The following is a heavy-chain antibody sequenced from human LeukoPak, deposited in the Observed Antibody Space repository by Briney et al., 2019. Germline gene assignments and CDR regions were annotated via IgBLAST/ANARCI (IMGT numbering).Heavy chain of an antibody. CDR3: ASYSSSSTFLDV. D-gene: IGHD6-6*01. Sequence: SQTLSLTCAVSGGSISSGGYSWSWIRQPPGKGLEWIGYIYHSGSTYYNPSLKSRVTISVDRSKNQFSLKLSSVTPADTAVYYCASYSSSSTFLDVWGQGTTVTVSS. J-gene: IGHJ6*02. V-gene: IGHV4-30-2*01. CDR2: IYHSGST. CDR1: GGSISSGGYS.